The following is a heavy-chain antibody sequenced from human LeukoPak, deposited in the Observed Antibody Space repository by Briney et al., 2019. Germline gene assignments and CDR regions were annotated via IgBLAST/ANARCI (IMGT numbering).Heavy chain of an antibody. J-gene: IGHJ4*02. CDR3: AKDLKEGFCSTTSCYGIDS. CDR2: ISGAGYNT. CDR1: GFTFRNYA. D-gene: IGHD2-2*01. V-gene: IGHV3-23*01. Sequence: GGALRLSCAGSGFTFRNYAMSWVRRAPGKGLEWVSAISGAGYNTYYADSVKGRFTLSRDNSKNTLFLQMNSLRAEDTALYYCAKDLKEGFCSTTSCYGIDSWGQGTLVTVSS.